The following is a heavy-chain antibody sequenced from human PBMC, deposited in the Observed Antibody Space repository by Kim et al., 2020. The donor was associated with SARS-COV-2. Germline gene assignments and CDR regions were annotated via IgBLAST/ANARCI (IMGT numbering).Heavy chain of an antibody. J-gene: IGHJ2*01. CDR2: IYSDGRT. V-gene: IGHV3-66*01. CDR3: ARAGYYDSSGYYF. Sequence: GGSLRHSCAPSGFYVSNNYMSWVRQAPGKGLEWVSLIYSDGRTFYADAVKGRFTLSRDNSENTLSLQMDSLRPDDTAVYFCARAGYYDSSGYYF. D-gene: IGHD3-22*01. CDR1: GFYVSNNY.